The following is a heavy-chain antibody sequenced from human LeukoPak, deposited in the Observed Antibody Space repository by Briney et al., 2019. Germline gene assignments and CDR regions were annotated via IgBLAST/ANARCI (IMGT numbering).Heavy chain of an antibody. CDR2: IRSKANSYAT. D-gene: IGHD6-13*01. Sequence: GGSLRLSCAASGFTFSGSAMHWVRQASGKGLEWVGRIRSKANSYATAYAASVKGRFTISRDDSKNTAYLQMNSLKTEDTAVYYCTSRGSSSWSQFDYWGQGTLVTVSS. J-gene: IGHJ4*02. CDR3: TSRGSSSWSQFDY. V-gene: IGHV3-73*01. CDR1: GFTFSGSA.